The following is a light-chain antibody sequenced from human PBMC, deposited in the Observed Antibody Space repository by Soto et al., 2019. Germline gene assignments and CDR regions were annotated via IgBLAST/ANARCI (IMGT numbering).Light chain of an antibody. CDR2: EDN. V-gene: IGLV2-23*01. CDR3: CSYAGSSTWV. Sequence: QSALTQPASVSGSPGQSITISCTGTSSDVGSYNLVSWYQQHPGTAPKLMIYEDNKRASGVSNRFSGSTSGITASLTISVLQAEDEADYYCCSYAGSSTWVFGGGTQLTV. J-gene: IGLJ3*02. CDR1: SSDVGSYNL.